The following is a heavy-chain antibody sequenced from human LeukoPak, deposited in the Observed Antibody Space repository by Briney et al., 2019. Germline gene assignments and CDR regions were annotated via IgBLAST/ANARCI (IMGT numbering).Heavy chain of an antibody. CDR2: INPKSGGA. CDR3: ARGPPEYCSGGSCYSGRNWIDP. J-gene: IGHJ5*02. D-gene: IGHD2-15*01. CDR1: GYIFTGYY. Sequence: ASVKVSCKASGYIFTGYYMHWVRQAPGQGLEWMGWINPKSGGADYAQKFQGRVTMTRDTSISTVYMALNRLRSDDTAVYYCARGPPEYCSGGSCYSGRNWIDPWGQGTLVTVPS. V-gene: IGHV1-2*02.